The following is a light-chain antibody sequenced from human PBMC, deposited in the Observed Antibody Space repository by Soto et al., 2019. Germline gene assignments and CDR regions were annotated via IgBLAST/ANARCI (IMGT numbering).Light chain of an antibody. CDR2: GAS. V-gene: IGKV3-20*01. Sequence: ESVLTQSPCTLSLSPGERATLSCRASQSVSSNYLAWYLQRPGQAPRLLIYGASYRATGIPDRFSGSGSGTDFTLTISRLEPEDFAVFYCQQYGNSPATFGQGTKV. CDR1: QSVSSNY. J-gene: IGKJ1*01. CDR3: QQYGNSPAT.